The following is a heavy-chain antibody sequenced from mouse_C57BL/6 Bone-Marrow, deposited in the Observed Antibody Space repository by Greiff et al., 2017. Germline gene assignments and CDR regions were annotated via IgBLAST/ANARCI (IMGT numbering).Heavy chain of an antibody. CDR1: GYAFSSSW. V-gene: IGHV1-82*01. J-gene: IGHJ2*01. Sequence: VKLMESGPELVKPGASVKISCKASGYAFSSSWMNWVKQRPGKGLEWIGRIYPGDGDTNYNGKFKGKATLTADKSSSTAYMQLSSLTSEDSAVYFCARHGRYFDYWGQGTTLTVSS. CDR2: IYPGDGDT. D-gene: IGHD1-1*01. CDR3: ARHGRYFDY.